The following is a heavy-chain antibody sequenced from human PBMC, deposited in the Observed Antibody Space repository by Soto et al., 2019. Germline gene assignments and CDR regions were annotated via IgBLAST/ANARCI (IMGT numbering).Heavy chain of an antibody. V-gene: IGHV3-30-3*01. D-gene: IGHD3-22*01. Sequence: PGGSLRLSCAASGFTFSSYAMHWVRQAPGKGLEWVAVISYDGSNKYYADSVKGRFTISRDNSKNTLYLQMNSLRAEDTAVYYCARDQGDSSGFRSYWGQGTLVTVSS. J-gene: IGHJ4*02. CDR1: GFTFSSYA. CDR3: ARDQGDSSGFRSY. CDR2: ISYDGSNK.